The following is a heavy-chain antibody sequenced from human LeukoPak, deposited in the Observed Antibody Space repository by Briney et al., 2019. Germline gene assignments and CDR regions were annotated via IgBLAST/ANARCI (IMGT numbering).Heavy chain of an antibody. D-gene: IGHD3-10*01. CDR1: GFTFSSYA. CDR3: TRDYSGSRNYYYYYGMHV. CDR2: IKQDGSEK. J-gene: IGHJ6*02. V-gene: IGHV3-7*01. Sequence: PGGSLRLSCAASGFTFSSYAMSWVRQAPGKGLEWVANIKQDGSEKYYVDSVKGRFTISRDDAKNSLYLQMNSLTAEDTAVYYCTRDYSGSRNYYYYYGMHVWGQGTTVTVSS.